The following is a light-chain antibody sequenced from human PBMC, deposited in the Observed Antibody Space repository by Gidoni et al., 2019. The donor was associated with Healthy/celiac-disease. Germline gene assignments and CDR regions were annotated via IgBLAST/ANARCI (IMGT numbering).Light chain of an antibody. J-gene: IGLJ2*01. CDR2: GKN. CDR3: NSRDSSGNHVV. V-gene: IGLV3-19*01. Sequence: SSDLTQDTAVSVALGQTVRITCPGDSLRSYYASWYQQKPGQAPVLVIYGKNNRPSGIPDRFSGSSSGNTASLTITGAQAEDEADYYCNSRDSSGNHVVFGGGTKLTV. CDR1: SLRSYY.